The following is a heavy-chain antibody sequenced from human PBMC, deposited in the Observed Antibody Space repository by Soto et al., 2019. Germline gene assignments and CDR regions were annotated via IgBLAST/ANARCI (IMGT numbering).Heavy chain of an antibody. D-gene: IGHD5-12*01. CDR3: ARDQVNSGWTGAHRYYYYGMDV. Sequence: ASVKVSCKXSGYTFTSYGISWVRQAPGQGLEWMGWISAYNGNTNYAQKLQGRVTMTTDTSTSTAYMELRSLRSDDTAVYYCARDQVNSGWTGAHRYYYYGMDVWGQGTTVTVSS. CDR1: GYTFTSYG. CDR2: ISAYNGNT. J-gene: IGHJ6*02. V-gene: IGHV1-18*04.